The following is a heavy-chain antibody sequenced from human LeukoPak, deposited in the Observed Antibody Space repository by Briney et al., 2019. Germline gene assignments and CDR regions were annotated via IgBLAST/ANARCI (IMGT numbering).Heavy chain of an antibody. CDR2: ISGSGGST. D-gene: IGHD3-3*01. V-gene: IGHV3-23*01. J-gene: IGHJ4*02. Sequence: PGGSVTLSCEASGFTFSTYSMNWVRQAPGKGLEWVSSISGSGGSTYYADSVKGRFSISRDNSKNTLDLQMTGLRAEDTALYYCAKGGQNYDFWSFDYWGQGTLVTVSS. CDR3: AKGGQNYDFWSFDY. CDR1: GFTFSTYS.